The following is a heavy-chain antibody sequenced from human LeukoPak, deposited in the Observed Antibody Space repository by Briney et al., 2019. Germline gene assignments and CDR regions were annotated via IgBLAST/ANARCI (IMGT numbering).Heavy chain of an antibody. CDR2: IYYSGST. J-gene: IGHJ4*02. CDR3: ARRGIATRTSLFDY. V-gene: IGHV4-39*01. CDR1: GGSISISGYY. D-gene: IGHD6-6*01. Sequence: PSETLSLTCTVSGGSISISGYYGGGIRQPPGKGLGGIGSIYYSGSTYYNPSLKSRVTISVDTSKNQFSLKLSSVTAADTAVYYCARRGIATRTSLFDYWGQGTLVTVSS.